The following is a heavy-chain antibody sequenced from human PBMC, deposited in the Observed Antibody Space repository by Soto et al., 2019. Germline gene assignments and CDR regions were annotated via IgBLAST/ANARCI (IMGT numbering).Heavy chain of an antibody. CDR1: GFTFSSYG. D-gene: IGHD1-26*01. CDR2: ISYDGSNK. J-gene: IGHJ4*02. Sequence: QVQLVESGGGVVQPWRSLRLSCAASGFTFSSYGMHWVRQAPGKGLEWVAVISYDGSNKYYADSVKGRFNISRDNSKNTLYLQMNSLRSEDTAVYYCAKDKGIVGATPHYWGQGNLVTVSS. V-gene: IGHV3-30*18. CDR3: AKDKGIVGATPHY.